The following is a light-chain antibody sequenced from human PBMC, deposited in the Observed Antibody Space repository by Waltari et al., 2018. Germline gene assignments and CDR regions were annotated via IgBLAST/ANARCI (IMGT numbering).Light chain of an antibody. J-gene: IGLJ2*01. Sequence: QSALTQQASVSGSAGQSIAISCSGTNGDIGRYHYVPWYQQHPGNAPSLIIYDVSRWPSGVSNRFIGSKSGITASLAISGLQAEDECDYFCASYTSSNTVIFGGGTRVSVL. CDR1: NGDIGRYHY. V-gene: IGLV2-14*03. CDR2: DVS. CDR3: ASYTSSNTVI.